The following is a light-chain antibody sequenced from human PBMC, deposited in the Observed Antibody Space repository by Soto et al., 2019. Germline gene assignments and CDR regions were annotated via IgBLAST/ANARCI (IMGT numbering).Light chain of an antibody. V-gene: IGKV3-20*01. Sequence: ETVLTQSPATLSLSPGERATLSCRASRSISTYLAWYQQKPGQAPRLLIYGASSRATGIPVRFSGSGSGTDFTLTISRLEPEDFAVYYCQRYGTSTTFGQGTKVDIK. J-gene: IGKJ1*01. CDR1: RSISTY. CDR3: QRYGTSTT. CDR2: GAS.